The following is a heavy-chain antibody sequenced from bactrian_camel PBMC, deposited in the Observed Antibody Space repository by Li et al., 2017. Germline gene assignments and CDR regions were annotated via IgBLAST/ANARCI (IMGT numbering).Heavy chain of an antibody. V-gene: IGHV3S54*01. D-gene: IGHD6*01. CDR1: GDSPSTNC. CDR2: VYTDGVTI. J-gene: IGHJ4*01. Sequence: HVQLVESGGGSVQAGGSLRLSCAASGDSPSTNCMGWFRQASGKEREGVAMVYTDGVTIYYVDSVKGRFTISQDDAKNTVYLQMNNLLPEDTAMYYCAADRFACLQGPGSRWDRSQWNYWGQGTQVTVS. CDR3: AADRFACLQGPGSRWDRSQWNY.